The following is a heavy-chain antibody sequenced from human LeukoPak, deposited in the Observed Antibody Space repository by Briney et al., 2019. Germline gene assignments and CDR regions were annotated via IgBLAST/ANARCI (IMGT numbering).Heavy chain of an antibody. V-gene: IGHV3-7*01. CDR1: GFTFDDYG. J-gene: IGHJ4*02. CDR3: ARDRSRPMYDTFDY. D-gene: IGHD2-8*01. CDR2: IKQDGSEK. Sequence: GGSLRLSCAASGFTFDDYGLSWVRQAPGKGLEWVANIKQDGSEKYYVDSVKGRFTISRDNAKNSLYLQMNSLRAEDTAVYYCARDRSRPMYDTFDYWGQGTLVTVSS.